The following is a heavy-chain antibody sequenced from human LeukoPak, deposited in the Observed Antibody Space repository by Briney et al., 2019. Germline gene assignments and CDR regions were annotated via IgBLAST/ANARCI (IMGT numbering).Heavy chain of an antibody. Sequence: SETLSLTCTVSGGSISSYYWSWLRQPPGKGLEWIGYIYYSGSTNYNPSLKSRVTISVDTSKKQFSLKLSSVTAADTAVYYCARVSGCSGGSCYSPSYYYYYYMDVWGKGTTVTVSS. D-gene: IGHD2-15*01. CDR3: ARVSGCSGGSCYSPSYYYYYYMDV. CDR2: IYYSGST. V-gene: IGHV4-59*01. J-gene: IGHJ6*03. CDR1: GGSISSYY.